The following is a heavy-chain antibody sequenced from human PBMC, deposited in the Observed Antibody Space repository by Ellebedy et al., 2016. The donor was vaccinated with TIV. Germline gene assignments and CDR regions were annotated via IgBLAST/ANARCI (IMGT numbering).Heavy chain of an antibody. J-gene: IGHJ6*02. Sequence: MPSETLSLTCTVSGGSIRSYYWTWIRQPPGKGLEWIGYIYYSGSTTSHPSLKLRVTISVDTSKNQFALKLSSVTAADTAVYYCARDGIFYGMDVWGQGTTVTVSS. CDR3: ARDGIFYGMDV. CDR2: IYYSGST. D-gene: IGHD3-3*01. CDR1: GGSIRSYY. V-gene: IGHV4-59*01.